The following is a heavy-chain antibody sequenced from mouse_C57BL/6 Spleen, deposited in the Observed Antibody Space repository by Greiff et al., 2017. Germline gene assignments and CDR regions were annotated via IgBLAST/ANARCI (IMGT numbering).Heavy chain of an antibody. Sequence: DVHLVESGGGLVQPGGSLKLSCAASGFTFSDYGMAWVRQAPRKGPEWVAFISNLAYSIYYADTVTGRFTISRENAKNTLYLEMSSLRSEDTAMYYCARRSRDYYAMDYWGQGTSVTVSS. V-gene: IGHV5-15*04. CDR2: ISNLAYSI. J-gene: IGHJ4*01. CDR3: ARRSRDYYAMDY. CDR1: GFTFSDYG.